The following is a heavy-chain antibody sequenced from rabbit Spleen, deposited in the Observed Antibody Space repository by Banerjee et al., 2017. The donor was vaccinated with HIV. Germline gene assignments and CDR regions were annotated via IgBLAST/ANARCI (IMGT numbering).Heavy chain of an antibody. V-gene: IGHV1S43*01. J-gene: IGHJ2*01. CDR3: ARRTSETAFDP. D-gene: IGHD7-1*01. CDR1: GIDFSSYYY. Sequence: QSLEESGGGLVQPEGSLTLTCKASGIDFSSYYYMCWVRQAPGKGLELIACIYTTSGNTWYASWVNGRFTISRSISLNTVDLKMSSLTAADTATYFCARRTSETAFDPWGPGTLVTVS. CDR2: IYTTSGNT.